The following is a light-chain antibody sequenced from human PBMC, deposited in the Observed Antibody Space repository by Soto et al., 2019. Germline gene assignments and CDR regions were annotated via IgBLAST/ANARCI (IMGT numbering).Light chain of an antibody. CDR2: EVT. CDR1: SSDVGGYNY. Sequence: QSALTQPASVSGSPGQSITISCTGTSSDVGGYNYVSWYQQHPGKAPKLMIYEVTNRPSGVSNRVSGSKSGNTASLTISGLQAEDETHYYCSSYTSSSTVVFGGGTQLTVL. CDR3: SSYTSSSTVV. V-gene: IGLV2-14*01. J-gene: IGLJ2*01.